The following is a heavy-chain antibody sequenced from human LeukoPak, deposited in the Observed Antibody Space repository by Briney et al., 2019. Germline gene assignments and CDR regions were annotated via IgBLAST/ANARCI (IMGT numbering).Heavy chain of an antibody. CDR1: GFTFSSYG. CDR3: ARDLTDPNDYYYYGMDV. D-gene: IGHD4/OR15-4a*01. V-gene: IGHV3-33*01. Sequence: GGSLRLSCAASGFTFSSYGMHWVRQAPGKGLEWVAVIWYDGSNKYYADSVKGRFTISRDNSKNTLYLQMNSLRAEDTAVYYCARDLTDPNDYYYYGMDVWGQGTTVTVSS. CDR2: IWYDGSNK. J-gene: IGHJ6*02.